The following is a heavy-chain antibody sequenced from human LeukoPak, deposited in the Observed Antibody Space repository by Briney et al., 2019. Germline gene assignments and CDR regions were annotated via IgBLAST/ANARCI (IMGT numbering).Heavy chain of an antibody. Sequence: PGGSLRLSCAASGFTFSSYAMSWVRQAPGKGLEWVSAISGSGGSTYYADSVKGRFTISRDNSKNTLYLQMNSLRAEDTAVYYCAKSAVLEWLPEGHYYFDYWGQGTLVTVPS. J-gene: IGHJ4*02. CDR2: ISGSGGST. CDR1: GFTFSSYA. CDR3: AKSAVLEWLPEGHYYFDY. D-gene: IGHD3-3*01. V-gene: IGHV3-23*01.